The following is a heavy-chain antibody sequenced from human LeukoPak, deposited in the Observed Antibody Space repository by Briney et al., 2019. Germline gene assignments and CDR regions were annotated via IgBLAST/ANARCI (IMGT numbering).Heavy chain of an antibody. CDR1: GGSISSSSYY. CDR2: IYYSGST. Sequence: SETLSLTCTVSGGSISSSSYYWGWIRQPPGKGLEWIGYIYYSGSTNYNPSLKSRVTISVDTSKNQFSLKLSSVTAADTAVYYCARHLTMVRGVTLFDYWGQGTLVTVSS. J-gene: IGHJ4*02. D-gene: IGHD3-10*01. CDR3: ARHLTMVRGVTLFDY. V-gene: IGHV4-61*05.